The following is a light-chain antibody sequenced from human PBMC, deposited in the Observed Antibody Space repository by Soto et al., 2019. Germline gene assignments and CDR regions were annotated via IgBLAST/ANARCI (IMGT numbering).Light chain of an antibody. CDR2: GAS. J-gene: IGKJ1*01. Sequence: EIVVTQSPGTLSFSPLERSTLSCRASQSVSSSYLAWYQQKPGQAPRLLIYGASSRATGIPDRFSGSGSGTDFTLTISRLEPEDFAVYYCQQYDSSPKTFGQGTKVDIK. CDR1: QSVSSSY. V-gene: IGKV3-20*01. CDR3: QQYDSSPKT.